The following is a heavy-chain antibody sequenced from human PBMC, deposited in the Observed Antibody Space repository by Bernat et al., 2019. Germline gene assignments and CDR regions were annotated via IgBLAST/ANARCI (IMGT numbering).Heavy chain of an antibody. J-gene: IGHJ3*02. Sequence: QVQLVQSGAEVKKPGAPVKVSCKAPGYTLTSYAMHWLRQAPGQRLEWMGWINAGNGNTKYSQKFQGRVTITRDTSASTAYMELSSLRSEDTAVYYCAREGYSHGGCIWGQGTMVTVSS. D-gene: IGHD5-18*01. CDR2: INAGNGNT. CDR1: GYTLTSYA. CDR3: AREGYSHGGCI. V-gene: IGHV1-3*01.